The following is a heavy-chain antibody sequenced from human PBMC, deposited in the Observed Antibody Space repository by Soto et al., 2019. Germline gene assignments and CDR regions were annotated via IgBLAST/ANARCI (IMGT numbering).Heavy chain of an antibody. D-gene: IGHD2-15*01. V-gene: IGHV3-23*01. CDR1: GFTLQNFA. Sequence: GGSLRLSCTASGFTLQNFAMAWVRQAPGKGLEWVSTLIGGPYGTAYSYSVKGRFTVSRANSKNCLYLQMNSLGVEDTAMYFCAKGKSTGDIAWFDPWGQGSLVTV. CDR2: LIGGPYGT. CDR3: AKGKSTGDIAWFDP. J-gene: IGHJ5*02.